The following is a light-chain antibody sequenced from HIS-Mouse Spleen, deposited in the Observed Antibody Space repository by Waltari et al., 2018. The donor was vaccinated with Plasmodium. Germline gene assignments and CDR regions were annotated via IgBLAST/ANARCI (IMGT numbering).Light chain of an antibody. CDR1: QGVSSN. CDR2: GAS. J-gene: IGKJ3*01. Sequence: EIVMTQSPATLSVSPGERATLSCRASQGVSSNLAWYQQKPGQPPRRLIYGASTRATGIPARFSGSGSGTEFTLTISSLQSEDFAVYYCQQYNNWSFTFGPGTKVDIK. CDR3: QQYNNWSFT. V-gene: IGKV3-15*01.